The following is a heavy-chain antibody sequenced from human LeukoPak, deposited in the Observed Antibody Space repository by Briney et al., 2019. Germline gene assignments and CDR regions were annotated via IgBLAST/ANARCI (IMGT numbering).Heavy chain of an antibody. J-gene: IGHJ6*03. CDR1: GFSFSIYW. CDR2: IKEDGSEK. V-gene: IGHV3-7*01. Sequence: GGSLRLSCAASGFSFSIYWMSWVRQAPGKGLQWVANIKEDGSEKYYVDSVKGRFTISRDNAKNSLYVQMNSLRAEDTAVYYCARVSNNYYYYMGVWGKGTTVTVSS. CDR3: ARVSNNYYYYMGV.